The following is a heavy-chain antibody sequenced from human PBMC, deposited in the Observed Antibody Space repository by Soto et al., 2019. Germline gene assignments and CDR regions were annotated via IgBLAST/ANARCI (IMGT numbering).Heavy chain of an antibody. V-gene: IGHV1-46*01. CDR3: ARDEERWPKFIADMYRFSAFDI. CDR1: GYTFTSYY. Sequence: ASVKVSCKASGYTFTSYYMHWVRQAPGQGLEWMGIINPSGGSTSYAQKFQGRVTMTRDTSTSTVYMELSSLRSEDTAVYYCARDEERWPKFIADMYRFSAFDIWGQGTMVTVSS. J-gene: IGHJ3*02. D-gene: IGHD1-26*01. CDR2: INPSGGST.